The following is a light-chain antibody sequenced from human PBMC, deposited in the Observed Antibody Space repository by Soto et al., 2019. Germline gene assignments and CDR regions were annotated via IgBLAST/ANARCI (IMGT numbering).Light chain of an antibody. Sequence: QAVVTQEPSLTVSPGRTVTRTCDSSTGAVTSGHYPYWFQQKPGQAPRTLIYDTSNKHSWTPARFSGSLLGGKAALTLSGAQPEDEAEYYCLLSYSGEKVFGTGTKVTVL. V-gene: IGLV7-46*01. CDR3: LLSYSGEKV. CDR1: TGAVTSGHY. J-gene: IGLJ1*01. CDR2: DTS.